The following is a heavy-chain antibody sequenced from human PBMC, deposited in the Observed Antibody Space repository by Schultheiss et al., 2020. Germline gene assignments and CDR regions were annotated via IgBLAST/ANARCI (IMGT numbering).Heavy chain of an antibody. CDR2: ISGYGDRT. D-gene: IGHD3-22*01. V-gene: IGHV3-23*01. J-gene: IGHJ4*01. CDR3: AKVLSSGYYYDY. CDR1: GFTFSTYA. Sequence: GGSLRLSCAASGFTFSTYAMSWVRQAPGKGLEWVSGISGYGDRTHYAHSVEGRFTVSRDNDGSVLYLQMDSLRVEDSAVYYCAKVLSSGYYYDYWGHGTRVTGSS.